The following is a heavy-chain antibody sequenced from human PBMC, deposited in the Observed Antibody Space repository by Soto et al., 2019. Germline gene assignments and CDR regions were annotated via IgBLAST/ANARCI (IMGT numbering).Heavy chain of an antibody. CDR3: ATVFDL. Sequence: EVQLVESGGGLVQPGGSLRVSCAASGFTLRSHRIHWVRQAPGKGLEWVSRIDTDGGGTSYADSVKGRITISTDNAKNTVYLQMNGLRAEDTAVYYCATVFDLWGQGTPVTVSS. CDR1: GFTLRSHR. CDR2: IDTDGGGT. V-gene: IGHV3-74*01. J-gene: IGHJ5*02.